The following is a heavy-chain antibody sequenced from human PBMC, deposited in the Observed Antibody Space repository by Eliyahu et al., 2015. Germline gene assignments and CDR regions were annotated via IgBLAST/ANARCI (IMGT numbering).Heavy chain of an antibody. CDR2: ISGSGGST. J-gene: IGHJ4*02. V-gene: IGHV3-23*04. CDR3: VGRSYGWVYYFDY. CDR1: GFTFSGXA. D-gene: IGHD1-26*01. Sequence: EVQLVESGGGLVQPGGSLXLSCAAXGFTFSGXAMRWVRQAPGKGLEWXXAISGSGGSTYYADSVKGRFTISRDNSKNTLYLQMNSLRAEDTAVYYCVGRSYGWVYYFDYWGQGTLVTVSS.